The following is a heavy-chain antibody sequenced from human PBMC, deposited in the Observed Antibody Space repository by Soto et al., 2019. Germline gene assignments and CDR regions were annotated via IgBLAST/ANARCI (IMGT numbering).Heavy chain of an antibody. D-gene: IGHD6-19*01. CDR2: TSHDERKI. Sequence: QVQLVESGGGVVQPGMSLSLSCAASGFTFSDYAMDWVRQAPGKWLEWVALTSHDERKISYSDSVKGRFTTSRGNSEKTLYLQMYSLSSEDTAVYYCARGLYSNGWYYYDYWGQGTLVTVSS. CDR3: ARGLYSNGWYYYDY. V-gene: IGHV3-33*01. CDR1: GFTFSDYA. J-gene: IGHJ4*02.